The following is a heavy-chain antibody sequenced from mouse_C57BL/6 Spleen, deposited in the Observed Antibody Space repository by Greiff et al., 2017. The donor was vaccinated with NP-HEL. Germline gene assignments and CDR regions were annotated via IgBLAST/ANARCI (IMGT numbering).Heavy chain of an antibody. J-gene: IGHJ2*01. Sequence: QVQLQQPGAELVRPGSSVKLSCKASGYTFTSYWMHWVKQRPIQGLEWIGNIDPSDSETHYNQKFKDKATLTVDKSSSTAYMQRSSLTSEDSAVYYCARIYSNYFDYWGQGTTLTVSS. V-gene: IGHV1-52*01. CDR1: GYTFTSYW. CDR3: ARIYSNYFDY. CDR2: IDPSDSET. D-gene: IGHD2-5*01.